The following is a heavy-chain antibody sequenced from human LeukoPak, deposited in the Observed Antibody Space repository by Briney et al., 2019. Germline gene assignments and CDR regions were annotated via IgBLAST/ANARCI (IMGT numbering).Heavy chain of an antibody. D-gene: IGHD3-22*01. CDR1: GFTFSCYW. Sequence: GSLRLSCAASGFTFSCYWMHWVRQAPGKGLVWVSRINSDGSSTSYADSVKGRFTISRDNAKNTLYLQMNSLRAEDAAVYYCARASDSSGYYDYWGQGTLVTVSS. J-gene: IGHJ4*02. CDR3: ARASDSSGYYDY. V-gene: IGHV3-74*01. CDR2: INSDGSST.